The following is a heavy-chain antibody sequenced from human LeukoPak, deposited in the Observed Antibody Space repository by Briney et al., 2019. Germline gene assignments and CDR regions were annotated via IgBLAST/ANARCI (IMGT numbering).Heavy chain of an antibody. V-gene: IGHV3-64*01. J-gene: IGHJ4*02. CDR1: GFTFSIYA. CDR2: ISYNGNAT. Sequence: RPGGSLRLSCAASGFTFSIYAMRSVRQAPGKGLEYVSAISYNGNATYYANSVKGRFIISRDNSKNTLYLQMGSLRADDMAVYYCARGYYNFWSGYSKFDYWGQGTLVTVSS. D-gene: IGHD3-3*01. CDR3: ARGYYNFWSGYSKFDY.